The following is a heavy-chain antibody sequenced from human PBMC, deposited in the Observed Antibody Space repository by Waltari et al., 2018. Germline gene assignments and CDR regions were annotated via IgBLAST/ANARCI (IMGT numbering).Heavy chain of an antibody. CDR3: ARVFGGYSSSWYGYYYYGMDV. J-gene: IGHJ6*02. CDR1: GFTFSSYS. Sequence: EVQLVESGGGLVKPGGSLRLSCAASGFTFSSYSMNWVRQAPGKGLEWVSSISSSSSYIYYADSLKGRFTISRDNAKNSLYLQMNSLRAEDTAVYYCARVFGGYSSSWYGYYYYGMDVWGQGTTVTVSS. CDR2: ISSSSSYI. V-gene: IGHV3-21*01. D-gene: IGHD6-13*01.